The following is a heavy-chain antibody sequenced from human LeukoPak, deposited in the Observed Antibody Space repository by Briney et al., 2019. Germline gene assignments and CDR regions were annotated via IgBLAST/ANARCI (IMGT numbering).Heavy chain of an antibody. CDR3: ARDHDFLSGHSRRDFDY. CDR1: GYTFNDYT. CDR2: INTKTGNP. J-gene: IGHJ4*02. Sequence: ASVKVSCKASGYTFNDYTMNWVRQAPGQGLEWMGWINTKTGNPTYAQGFTGRFVFSLDTSVSAAYLQINGLEADDTAMYYCARDHDFLSGHSRRDFDYWGQGTLVTVSS. D-gene: IGHD3-3*01. V-gene: IGHV7-4-1*02.